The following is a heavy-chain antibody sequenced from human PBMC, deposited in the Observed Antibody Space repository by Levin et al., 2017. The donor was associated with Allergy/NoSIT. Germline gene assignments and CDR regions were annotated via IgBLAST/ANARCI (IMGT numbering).Heavy chain of an antibody. CDR3: ARHLRLTPGIAYGMDV. Sequence: SETLSLTCTVSGGSINSSNYYWGWIRQPPGKGLEWIGSIHNSGTTYHNPSLKSRVIMSVDMSKNQFSLKLSSVTAADTAGYYCARHLRLTPGIAYGMDVWGQGTTVTVSS. CDR2: IHNSGTT. V-gene: IGHV4-39*01. CDR1: GGSINSSNYY. J-gene: IGHJ6*02. D-gene: IGHD6-13*01.